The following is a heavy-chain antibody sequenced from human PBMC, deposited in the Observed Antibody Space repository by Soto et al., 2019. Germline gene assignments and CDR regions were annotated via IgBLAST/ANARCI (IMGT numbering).Heavy chain of an antibody. CDR2: ISGSGGST. CDR1: GFTFSSYA. CDR3: AKSKGIVFDAFDI. V-gene: IGHV3-23*01. J-gene: IGHJ3*02. D-gene: IGHD2-15*01. Sequence: EVQLLESGGGLVQPGGSLRLSCAASGFTFSSYAMSWVRQAPGKGLEWVSAISGSGGSTYYADSGKGRFTISRDHSKNTLYLHMNSLRAEDTAVYYCAKSKGIVFDAFDIWGQGTMVTFSS.